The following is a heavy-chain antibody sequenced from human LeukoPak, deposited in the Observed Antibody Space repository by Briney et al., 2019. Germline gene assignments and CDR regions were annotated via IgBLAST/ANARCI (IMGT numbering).Heavy chain of an antibody. D-gene: IGHD3-10*01. J-gene: IGHJ6*02. V-gene: IGHV1-18*01. Sequence: ASVKVSCKASGYTFISYGISWVRQAPGQGLEGMGWISVYNGNTNYAQKLQGRVTMTTDTSTSTAYMELKSLRSDDTAVYYCARGSYGSGSSYRYYYYGMDVWGQGTTVTVSS. CDR2: ISVYNGNT. CDR1: GYTFISYG. CDR3: ARGSYGSGSSYRYYYYGMDV.